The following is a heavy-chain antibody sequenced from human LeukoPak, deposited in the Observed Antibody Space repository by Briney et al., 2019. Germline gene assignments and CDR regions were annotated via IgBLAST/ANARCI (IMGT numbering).Heavy chain of an antibody. Sequence: PGGSLRLSCEASGFTFSNYSMNWVRQAPGKGLEWVADIKQDGSEKYYVDSVKGRFTISRDNAKNSLYLQMNSLRAEDMALYYCAKGSPSRGYFAYWGQGTLVTVSS. CDR2: IKQDGSEK. V-gene: IGHV3-7*03. CDR3: AKGSPSRGYFAY. CDR1: GFTFSNYS. J-gene: IGHJ4*02.